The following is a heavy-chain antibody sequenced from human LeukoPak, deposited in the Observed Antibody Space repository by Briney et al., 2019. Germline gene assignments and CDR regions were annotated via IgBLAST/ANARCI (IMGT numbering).Heavy chain of an antibody. CDR1: GFILSSYW. CDR3: ARANNFDF. V-gene: IGHV3-74*01. D-gene: IGHD4/OR15-4a*01. J-gene: IGHJ4*02. CDR2: INFDGSST. Sequence: GGSLRLSCAASGFILSSYWLHWVRQVPGKGLVWVSRINFDGSSTNYADSVKGRFTISRDNAKNTLYLQMNSLRADDTAVYYCARANNFDFWGQGTLVTVSS.